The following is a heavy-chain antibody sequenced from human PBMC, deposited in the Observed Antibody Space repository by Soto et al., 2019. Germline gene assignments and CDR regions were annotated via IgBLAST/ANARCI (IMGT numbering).Heavy chain of an antibody. V-gene: IGHV1-2*04. D-gene: IGHD2-15*01. J-gene: IGHJ3*02. CDR2: INPNSGGT. Sequence: ASVKVSCKASGYTFTGYYMHWVRQAPGQGLEWMGWINPNSGGTNYAQKFQGWVTMTRDTSISTAYMELSRLRSDDTAVYYCARVYSGGSRNDAFDIWGQGTMVTVSS. CDR3: ARVYSGGSRNDAFDI. CDR1: GYTFTGYY.